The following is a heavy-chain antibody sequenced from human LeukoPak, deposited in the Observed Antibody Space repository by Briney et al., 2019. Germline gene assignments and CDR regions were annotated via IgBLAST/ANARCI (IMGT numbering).Heavy chain of an antibody. J-gene: IGHJ4*02. CDR2: IYPADSDT. V-gene: IGHV5-51*01. D-gene: IGHD3-10*01. Sequence: GESLKISCKGSGYSFTTYWIGWVRQMPGKGLEWMGVIYPADSDTKYSPSFQGQVTISADKSTSTAYLQWSSLKASDTAMYYCARQTRDGSGSRGYSFDYWGQGTLVTVSS. CDR1: GYSFTTYW. CDR3: ARQTRDGSGSRGYSFDY.